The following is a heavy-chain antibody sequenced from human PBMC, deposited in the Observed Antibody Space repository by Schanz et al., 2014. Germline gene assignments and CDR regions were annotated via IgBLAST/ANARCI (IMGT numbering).Heavy chain of an antibody. V-gene: IGHV1-69*04. CDR2: IIPSLGLA. CDR1: GGTFSSFG. J-gene: IGHJ4*02. CDR3: TSEAHNHDGLRSYSNV. D-gene: IGHD3-10*01. Sequence: QVQLVQSGAEVKKPGSSVKVSCKASGGTFSSFGINWVRQAPGQGLEWMGRIIPSLGLAKYEQKFQDKVTITADTSTTTAYMELSSLRSEDTAVYFCTSEAHNHDGLRSYSNVWGQGTLVTVTS.